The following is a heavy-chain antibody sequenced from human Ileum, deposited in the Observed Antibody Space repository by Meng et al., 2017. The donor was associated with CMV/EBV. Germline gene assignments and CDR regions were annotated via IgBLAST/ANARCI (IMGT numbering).Heavy chain of an antibody. D-gene: IGHD3-10*01. CDR1: GGSLTGYY. J-gene: IGHJ4*02. V-gene: IGHV4-34*02. CDR2: INYSEST. Sequence: QVQLQLWGAGLLKSSETRSLTCAVSGGSLTGYYCSWIRQPPGKGLEWIGEINYSESTNYNPSLSSPVTISVDTFKNQCSLKLRSVTAADTAVYYCARRVGSGKYYFDYWSQGTLVTVSS. CDR3: ARRVGSGKYYFDY.